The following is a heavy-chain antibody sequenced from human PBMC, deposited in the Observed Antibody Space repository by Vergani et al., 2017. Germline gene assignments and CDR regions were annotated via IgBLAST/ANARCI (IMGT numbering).Heavy chain of an antibody. CDR3: ARVHCSGGSCLEYYYYYGMDV. J-gene: IGHJ6*02. Sequence: EVQLVESGGGLVQPGGSLRLSCAASGFTFSSYEMNWVRQAPGKGLEWVSSISSSSSYIYYADSVKGRFTISRDNAKNSLYLQMNSLRAEDTAVYYCARVHCSGGSCLEYYYYYGMDVWGQGTTVTVSS. CDR1: GFTFSSYE. D-gene: IGHD2-15*01. CDR2: ISSSSSYI. V-gene: IGHV3-48*03.